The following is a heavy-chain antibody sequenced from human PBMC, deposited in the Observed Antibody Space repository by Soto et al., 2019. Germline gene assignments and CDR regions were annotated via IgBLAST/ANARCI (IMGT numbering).Heavy chain of an antibody. CDR1: GGSISSSSYY. Sequence: QLQLQESGPGLVKPSETLSLTCTVSGGSISSSSYYWGWIRQPPGKGLEWIGSIYYSGSTYYNPSLKSRVTISVDTSKNQFSLKLSSVTAADTAVYYCARRDPRWYNWFDPWGQGTLVTVSS. J-gene: IGHJ5*02. CDR2: IYYSGST. D-gene: IGHD2-8*01. V-gene: IGHV4-39*01. CDR3: ARRDPRWYNWFDP.